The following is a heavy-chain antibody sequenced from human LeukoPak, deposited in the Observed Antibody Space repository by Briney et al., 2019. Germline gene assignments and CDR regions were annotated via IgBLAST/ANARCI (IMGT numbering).Heavy chain of an antibody. J-gene: IGHJ4*02. D-gene: IGHD3-3*01. V-gene: IGHV1-2*02. Sequence: ASVKVSCKASGYTFTGYYMHWVRQAPGQGLEWMGWINPNNGGTNYAQKFQGRVTMTRDTSISTAYMELSRLRSDDTAVYYCASNINFWSGYSTQLYYFDYWGQGTLVTVSS. CDR3: ASNINFWSGYSTQLYYFDY. CDR1: GYTFTGYY. CDR2: INPNNGGT.